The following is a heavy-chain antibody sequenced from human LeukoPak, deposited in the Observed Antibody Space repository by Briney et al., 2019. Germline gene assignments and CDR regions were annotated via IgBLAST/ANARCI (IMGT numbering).Heavy chain of an antibody. J-gene: IGHJ6*03. CDR2: IRYDGSNK. CDR1: GFTFSSYG. CDR3: AKQGGYCSSTSCYKGGHYYYYYYMDV. Sequence: PGGSLRLSCAASGFTFSSYGMHWVRQAPGKGLEWVAFIRYDGSNKYYADSVKGRFTISRDNSKNTLYLQMNSLRAEDTAVYYCAKQGGYCSSTSCYKGGHYYYYYYMDVWGKGTTVTVSS. D-gene: IGHD2-2*02. V-gene: IGHV3-30*02.